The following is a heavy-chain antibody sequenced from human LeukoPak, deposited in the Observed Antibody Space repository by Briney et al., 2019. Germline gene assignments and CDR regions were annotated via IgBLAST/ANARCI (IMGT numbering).Heavy chain of an antibody. V-gene: IGHV3-48*03. D-gene: IGHD3-10*01. CDR3: VREGAPSGSFHYCYYYMDV. Sequence: GSLRLSFAASGFPFSSYEMSWVRPAPGKGLEWVSYISGSGSTIYYADSVQGRFTISRDNAKNSLYLQMNSLRAEDTAVYYCVREGAPSGSFHYCYYYMDVWGKGTTVTVSS. J-gene: IGHJ6*03. CDR1: GFPFSSYE. CDR2: ISGSGSTI.